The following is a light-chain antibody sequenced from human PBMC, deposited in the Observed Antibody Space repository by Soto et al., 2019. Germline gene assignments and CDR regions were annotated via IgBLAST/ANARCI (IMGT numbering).Light chain of an antibody. CDR1: QSVSSN. CDR3: HQYNNWPPIT. Sequence: EIVLTQSPATLSVSPGERATLSCRASQSVSSNLAWYQQKPRQAPRLLLYGASTRATGSPARFSGSGCGAEYTLTISSLQSEDYSVYYYHQYNNWPPITFGQGTRLEIK. CDR2: GAS. J-gene: IGKJ5*01. V-gene: IGKV3-15*01.